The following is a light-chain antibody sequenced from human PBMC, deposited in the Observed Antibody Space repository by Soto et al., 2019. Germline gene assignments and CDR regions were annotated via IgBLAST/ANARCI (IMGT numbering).Light chain of an antibody. Sequence: EIVLTQSPGTLSLSPGERATLSCRASQSVGSSYLAWYQQKPGQAPRLLIYGASTRATGIPDRFSGSGSGTDFTLTISRLEPEDFAVYYCQQYGTSLTLGGGTKVDIK. V-gene: IGKV3-20*01. CDR2: GAS. CDR1: QSVGSSY. J-gene: IGKJ4*01. CDR3: QQYGTSLT.